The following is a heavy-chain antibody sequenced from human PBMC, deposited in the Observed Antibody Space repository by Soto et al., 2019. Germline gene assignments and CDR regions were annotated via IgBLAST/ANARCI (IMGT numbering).Heavy chain of an antibody. V-gene: IGHV1-46*01. D-gene: IGHD3-3*01. CDR2: INPAGGST. J-gene: IGHJ6*02. CDR3: ARDVRVYDFLSYSSTMYYDAMDV. Sequence: SVKVTCKASGYNFASYCVHWVRQAPGQGLGWMGLINPAGGSTTYAQKFQGRIIMTTDTSTSTVYMELRSLRSDDTAVYYCARDVRVYDFLSYSSTMYYDAMDVWGQGTTVTVSS. CDR1: GYNFASYC.